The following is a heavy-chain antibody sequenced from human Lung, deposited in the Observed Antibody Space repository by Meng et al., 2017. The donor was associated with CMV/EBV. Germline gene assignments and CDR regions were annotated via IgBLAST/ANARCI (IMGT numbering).Heavy chain of an antibody. Sequence: SETLSLXCTVPGGSISSSSYYWGWIRQPPGKGLEWIGSIYYSGSTYYNPSLKSRVTISVDTSKNQFSLQLSSVTAADTAVYYCSIDRIPAAISWSDPWGQGTLVXVSS. J-gene: IGHJ5*02. CDR3: SIDRIPAAISWSDP. CDR2: IYYSGST. CDR1: GGSISSSSYY. D-gene: IGHD2-2*01. V-gene: IGHV4-39*07.